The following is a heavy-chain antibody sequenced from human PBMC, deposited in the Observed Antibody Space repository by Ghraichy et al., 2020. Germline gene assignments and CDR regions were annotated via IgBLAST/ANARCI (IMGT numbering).Heavy chain of an antibody. CDR2: ISSRSDGT. CDR3: AKVDSGWYL. D-gene: IGHD6-19*01. V-gene: IGHV3-23*01. J-gene: IGHJ3*01. CDR1: GFTFSSYA. Sequence: GGPLRLSCAGSGFTFSSYAMSWVRQAPGKGLEWVSAISSRSDGTYYADSVRGRFTVSRDNSKNTLYLQMNSLTAEDTALYYCAKVDSGWYLWGQGTMVSVSS.